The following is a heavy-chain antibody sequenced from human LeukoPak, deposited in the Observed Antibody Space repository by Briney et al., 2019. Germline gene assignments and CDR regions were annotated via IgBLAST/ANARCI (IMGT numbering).Heavy chain of an antibody. V-gene: IGHV3-33*01. CDR3: ASSQGPLDY. J-gene: IGHJ4*02. CDR1: GFTFSSYG. CDR2: IWYDGSNK. Sequence: PGGSLRLSCAASGFTFSSYGMHWVRQAPGKGLEWVAVIWYDGSNKYYADSVKGRFTISRDNSKNMLYLQMNSLRAEDTAVYFCASSQGPLDYWGQGTLVTVSS.